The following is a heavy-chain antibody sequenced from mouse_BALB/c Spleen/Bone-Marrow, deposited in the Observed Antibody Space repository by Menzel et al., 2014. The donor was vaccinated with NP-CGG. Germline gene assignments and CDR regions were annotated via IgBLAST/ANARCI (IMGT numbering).Heavy chain of an antibody. D-gene: IGHD2-1*01. CDR1: GYTFTSYW. V-gene: IGHV1-87*01. Sequence: VQLQQSGAELARPGASVKLSCKASGYTFTSYWMQWVKQRPGQGLEWIGAIYPGDSDTRYTQKFKGKATLTADKSSSTAYMQLSSLASEDSAVYYCARDGNYPAWFAYWGQGTLVTVSA. J-gene: IGHJ3*01. CDR2: IYPGDSDT. CDR3: ARDGNYPAWFAY.